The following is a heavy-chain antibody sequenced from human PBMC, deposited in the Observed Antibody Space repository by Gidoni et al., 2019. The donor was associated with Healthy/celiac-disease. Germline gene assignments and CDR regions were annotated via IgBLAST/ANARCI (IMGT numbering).Heavy chain of an antibody. CDR3: ARAVDYGDYHDAFDI. D-gene: IGHD4-17*01. CDR2: IYYSGST. V-gene: IGHV4-59*01. Sequence: QVQLQESGPGLVKPSETLSLTCTVSGGSISSYYWSWIRQPPGKGLEWIGYIYYSGSTNYNPSLKSRVTIAVDTSKNQFSLKLSSVTAADTSVYYCARAVDYGDYHDAFDIWGQGTMVTVSS. CDR1: GGSISSYY. J-gene: IGHJ3*02.